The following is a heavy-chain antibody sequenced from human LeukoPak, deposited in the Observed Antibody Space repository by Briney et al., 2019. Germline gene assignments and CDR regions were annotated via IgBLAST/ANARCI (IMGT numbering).Heavy chain of an antibody. CDR1: GFTFSSYW. V-gene: IGHV3-74*01. J-gene: IGHJ4*02. CDR3: SRSDNFDY. Sequence: GGSLRLSCAASGFTFSSYWMSWVRQAPGKGLVWVSRINTDGGRTYYADSVKGRFTISRDNAKNTLYLQMNSLRADDTAVYYCSRSDNFDYWGQGTLVTVSS. CDR2: INTDGGRT.